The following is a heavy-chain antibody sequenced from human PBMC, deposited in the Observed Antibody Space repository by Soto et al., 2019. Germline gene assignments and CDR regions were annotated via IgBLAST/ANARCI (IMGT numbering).Heavy chain of an antibody. CDR3: ARTPNDILTGYYGY. CDR1: GYTFTXYG. Sequence: VSCKASGYTFTXYGISWVRQAPGQGLEWMGWISAYNGNTNYAQKLQGRVTMTTDTSTSTAYMELRSLRSDDTAVYYCARTPNDILTGYYGYWGQGTLVTVSS. CDR2: ISAYNGNT. V-gene: IGHV1-18*01. D-gene: IGHD3-9*01. J-gene: IGHJ4*02.